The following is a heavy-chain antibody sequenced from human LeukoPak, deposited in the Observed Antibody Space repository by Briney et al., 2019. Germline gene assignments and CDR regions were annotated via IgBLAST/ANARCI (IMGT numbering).Heavy chain of an antibody. CDR2: IIPIFGTA. CDR1: GGTFSSYA. D-gene: IGHD4-11*01. V-gene: IGHV1-69*13. CDR3: ASGMDDYSNSPYYYVMDV. J-gene: IGHJ6*02. Sequence: SVKLSCKASGGTFSSYAISWVRQAPGQGLEWMGGIIPIFGTANYAQKFQGRVTITADESTSTAYMELSSLRSEDTAVYYCASGMDDYSNSPYYYVMDVWGQGTTVTVSS.